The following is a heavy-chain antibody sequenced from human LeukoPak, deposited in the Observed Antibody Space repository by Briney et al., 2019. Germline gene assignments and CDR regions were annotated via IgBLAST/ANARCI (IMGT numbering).Heavy chain of an antibody. Sequence: PGGSLRLSCAASGFTFSSYGMHWVRQAPGKGLEWVAATWYDGSNKYYADSVKGRFTISRDNSKNTLYLQMNRLRAEDTAVYFCARGGGLDVWGQGATVTVSS. D-gene: IGHD3-16*01. CDR3: ARGGGLDV. CDR2: TWYDGSNK. CDR1: GFTFSSYG. J-gene: IGHJ6*02. V-gene: IGHV3-33*01.